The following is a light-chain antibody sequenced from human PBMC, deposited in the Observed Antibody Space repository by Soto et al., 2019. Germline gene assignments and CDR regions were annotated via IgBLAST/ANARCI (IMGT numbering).Light chain of an antibody. V-gene: IGLV2-8*01. J-gene: IGLJ1*01. CDR3: SSYAGSNNPYV. CDR1: SSDVGGYNY. Sequence: QSALTQPPSASGSPGQSVTISCTGTSSDVGGYNYVSWYQQHPGKAPKLMIYEVSKRPSGVPARFSGSKSGNTASLTVSGLQAEDEAAYYCSSYAGSNNPYVFGTGTKLNVL. CDR2: EVS.